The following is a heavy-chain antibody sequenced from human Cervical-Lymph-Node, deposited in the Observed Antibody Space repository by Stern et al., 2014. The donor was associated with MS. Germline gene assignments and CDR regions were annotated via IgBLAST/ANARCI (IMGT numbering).Heavy chain of an antibody. CDR3: VRAREGYYFDY. V-gene: IGHV2-70*01. D-gene: IGHD2-21*01. Sequence: ESGPALVKPTQTLTLTCTFSGFSLSTTGMCLSWIRQPPGKALEWLALLDWDGDKYYSTALKTRLTISKDTSKHQVVLTMTNMAPLDTATYFCVRAREGYYFDYWGQGIPVTVSS. J-gene: IGHJ4*02. CDR1: GFSLSTTGMC. CDR2: LDWDGDK.